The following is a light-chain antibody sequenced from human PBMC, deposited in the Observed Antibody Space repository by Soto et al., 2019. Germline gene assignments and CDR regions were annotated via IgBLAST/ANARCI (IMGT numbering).Light chain of an antibody. CDR2: GAS. CDR3: QQYNNWPT. CDR1: QSVSSN. J-gene: IGKJ1*01. V-gene: IGKV3D-15*01. Sequence: IVLTQSPATLSVSPGERATLSCRASQSVSSNLAWYQQKPGQAPRLLISGASTRATGVPARFSGSGSGTEFTLTITSLQSEDFAVYCCQQYNNWPTFGQGTKVDIK.